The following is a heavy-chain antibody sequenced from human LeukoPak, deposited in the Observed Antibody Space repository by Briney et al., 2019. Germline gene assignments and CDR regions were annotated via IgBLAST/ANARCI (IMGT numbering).Heavy chain of an antibody. V-gene: IGHV1-2*02. D-gene: IGHD3-3*01. J-gene: IGHJ4*02. CDR1: GYTFTGYY. CDR2: INPDSGGT. CDR3: ARVLSSNTYYDFWSGYFRSTLDGGENYYFDY. Sequence: GASVKVSCKASGYTFTGYYIHWVRQAPGQGLEWMGWINPDSGGTNSAQKFQGRVTLTRDTSISTAYMELSRLRSDDTAVYYCARVLSSNTYYDFWSGYFRSTLDGGENYYFDYWGQGTLVTVSS.